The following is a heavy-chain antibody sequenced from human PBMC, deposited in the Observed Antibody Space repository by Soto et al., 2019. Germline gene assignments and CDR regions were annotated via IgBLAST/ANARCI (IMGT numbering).Heavy chain of an antibody. CDR1: GLSVTSNY. D-gene: IGHD2-15*01. J-gene: IGHJ4*02. CDR3: ARGYWVEGYGAGTYFDY. Sequence: EVLLVQSGGGLVQPGGSLRLSCAPSGLSVTSNYMAWVRQAPGKGLEWVSVIYSGSTTHHADSVKGRFTISRDSSSNKLQRQMRSLRDEDTALYDCARGYWVEGYGAGTYFDYWGQGNLVTVSS. CDR2: IYSGSTT. V-gene: IGHV3-66*01.